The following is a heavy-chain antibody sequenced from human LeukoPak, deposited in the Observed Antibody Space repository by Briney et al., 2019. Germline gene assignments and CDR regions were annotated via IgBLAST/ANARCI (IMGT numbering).Heavy chain of an antibody. CDR3: AREGKHYYYYGMDV. Sequence: GGSLRLSCAASGFTFSSYSMNWVRQAPGKGLEWVSSISSSSSYIYYADSVKGRFTISRDNAKNSLYLQMSSLRAEDTAVYYCAREGKHYYYYGMDVWGQGTTVTVSS. V-gene: IGHV3-21*01. CDR2: ISSSSSYI. J-gene: IGHJ6*02. CDR1: GFTFSSYS.